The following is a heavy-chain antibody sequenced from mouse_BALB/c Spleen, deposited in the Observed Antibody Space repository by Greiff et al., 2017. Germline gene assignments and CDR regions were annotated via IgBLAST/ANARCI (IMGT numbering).Heavy chain of an antibody. V-gene: IGHV1-15*01. CDR1: GYTFTDYE. J-gene: IGHJ1*01. D-gene: IGHD2-2*01. CDR2: IDPETGGT. Sequence: QVQLQQSGAELVRPGASVTLSCKASGYTFTDYEMHWVKQTPVHGLEWIGAIDPETGGTAYNQKFKGKATLTADKSSSTAYMELRSLTSEDSAVYYCTRLGLYGYDGYWYFDGWGAGTTVTVSS. CDR3: TRLGLYGYDGYWYFDG.